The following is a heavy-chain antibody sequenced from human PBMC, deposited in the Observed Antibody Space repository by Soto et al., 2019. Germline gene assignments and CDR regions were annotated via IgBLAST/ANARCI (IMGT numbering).Heavy chain of an antibody. CDR1: GFTFSSYA. J-gene: IGHJ3*02. D-gene: IGHD6-19*01. V-gene: IGHV3-30-3*01. Sequence: PGGSLRLSCAASGFTFSSYAMHWVRQAPGKGLEWVAVISYDGSNKYYADSVKGRFTISRDNSKNTLYLQMNSLRAEDTAVYYCARVGGGRVAVAGNAFDIWGQGTMVTVS. CDR2: ISYDGSNK. CDR3: ARVGGGRVAVAGNAFDI.